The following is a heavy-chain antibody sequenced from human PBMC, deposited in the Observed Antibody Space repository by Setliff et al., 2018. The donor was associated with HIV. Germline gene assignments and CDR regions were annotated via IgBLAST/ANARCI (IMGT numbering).Heavy chain of an antibody. V-gene: IGHV3-30*02. D-gene: IGHD3-22*01. CDR2: IRYDGSNK. Sequence: PGGSLRLSCAASGFTFSSYGMHWVRQAPGKGLEWVAFIRYDGSNKYYADSVKGRFTISRDNSKNTLYLQMNSLRAEDTAVYYCAKDQPTHYYDSNSFFDYWGQGTLVTVSS. CDR1: GFTFSSYG. CDR3: AKDQPTHYYDSNSFFDY. J-gene: IGHJ4*02.